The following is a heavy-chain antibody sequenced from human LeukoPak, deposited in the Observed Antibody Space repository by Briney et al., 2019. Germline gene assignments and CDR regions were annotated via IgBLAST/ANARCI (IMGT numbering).Heavy chain of an antibody. Sequence: PSETLSLTCAVYGGSFSGYYWSWIRQPPGKGLEWIGEINHSGSTNYNPSLKSRVTISVDTSKNQFSLKLSSVTAADTAVYYRARGHRPIIVVVPVNWFDPWGQGTLVTVSS. D-gene: IGHD2-2*01. CDR2: INHSGST. V-gene: IGHV4-34*01. CDR3: ARGHRPIIVVVPVNWFDP. CDR1: GGSFSGYY. J-gene: IGHJ5*02.